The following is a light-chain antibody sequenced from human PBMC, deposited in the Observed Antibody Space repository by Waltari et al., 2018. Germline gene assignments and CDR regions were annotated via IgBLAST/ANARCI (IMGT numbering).Light chain of an antibody. CDR1: SSDVGTYKF. CDR2: EIN. J-gene: IGLJ3*02. V-gene: IGLV2-23*02. Sequence: QSALTQPASVSGSPGQSTTIPCTGSSSDVGTYKFVSWYQQHPGKAPKLMIYEINQRPSGISNRFSGSKFGNTAVLTISGLQTDDEADYYCCSYVTGDTWVFGGGTRVAVL. CDR3: CSYVTGDTWV.